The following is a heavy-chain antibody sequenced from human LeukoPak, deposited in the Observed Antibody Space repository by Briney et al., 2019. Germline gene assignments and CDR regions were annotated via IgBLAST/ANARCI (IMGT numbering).Heavy chain of an antibody. CDR2: IKSKTDGGTS. V-gene: IGHV3-15*01. Sequence: GGSLRLSCAASGFTFTNAWMYWVRQAPGKGLEWVGRIKSKTDGGTSDYAAPVTGRFTISRDDSKSTLYLEMNSLKTEDTGVYYCSTLWYGAWGQGTLVTDSS. CDR1: GFTFTNAW. J-gene: IGHJ5*02. D-gene: IGHD3-10*01. CDR3: STLWYGA.